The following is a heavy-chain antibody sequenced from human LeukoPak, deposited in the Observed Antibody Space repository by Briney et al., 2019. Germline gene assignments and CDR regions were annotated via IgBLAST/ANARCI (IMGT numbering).Heavy chain of an antibody. CDR2: INHSGGT. Sequence: SETLSLTCAVYGGSFSGYYWSWIRQPPGKGLEWIGEINHSGGTNYNPSLKSRVTISVDTSKNQFSLKLSSVTAADTAVYYCARETSQRGAHYMDVWGKGTTVTISS. V-gene: IGHV4-34*01. J-gene: IGHJ6*03. CDR3: ARETSQRGAHYMDV. CDR1: GGSFSGYY. D-gene: IGHD3-16*01.